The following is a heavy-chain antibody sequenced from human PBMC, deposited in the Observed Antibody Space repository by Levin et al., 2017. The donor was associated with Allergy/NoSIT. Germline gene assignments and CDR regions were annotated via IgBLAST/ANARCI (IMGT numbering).Heavy chain of an antibody. Sequence: ASVKVSCKASGFTFTFYAFTWVRQAPGQGLEWMGWISPYNGDTKYAQKFQDRVTMTTDTSTSTAYMELRSLRYDDTAVNYCAREMAETAADTFDVWGQGTMVTVSS. V-gene: IGHV1-18*01. J-gene: IGHJ3*01. D-gene: IGHD2-8*01. CDR2: ISPYNGDT. CDR1: GFTFTFYA. CDR3: AREMAETAADTFDV.